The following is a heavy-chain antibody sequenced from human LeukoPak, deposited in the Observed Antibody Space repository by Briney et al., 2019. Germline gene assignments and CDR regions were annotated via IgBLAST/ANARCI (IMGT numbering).Heavy chain of an antibody. CDR2: IRHDGSDK. CDR1: GFTFSNYW. Sequence: GGSLRLSCAASGFTFSNYWMSWVRQAPGKGLEWVAFIRHDGSDKYYADSVKGRFTISRDNSKNTLYLQMNSLRAEDTAVYYCAKGDCWGQGTLVTVSS. V-gene: IGHV3-30*02. J-gene: IGHJ4*02. CDR3: AKGDC.